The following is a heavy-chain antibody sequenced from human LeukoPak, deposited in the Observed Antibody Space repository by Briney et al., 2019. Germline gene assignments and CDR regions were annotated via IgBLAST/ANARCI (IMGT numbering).Heavy chain of an antibody. D-gene: IGHD3-10*01. CDR3: GSGSYYFDY. J-gene: IGHJ4*02. Sequence: PSETLSLTCTVSGGSVSSGSYYWSWIRQPPGKGLEWIGYIYYSGSTKYNPSLKSRVTISVDTSKNQFSLKLSSVTAADTAVYYCGSGSYYFDYWGQGTLVTVST. CDR2: IYYSGST. CDR1: GGSVSSGSYY. V-gene: IGHV4-61*01.